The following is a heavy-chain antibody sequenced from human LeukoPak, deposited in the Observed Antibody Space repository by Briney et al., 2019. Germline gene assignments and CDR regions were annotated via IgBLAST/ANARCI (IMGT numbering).Heavy chain of an antibody. D-gene: IGHD1-1*01. Sequence: PGGSLRLSCAASGFTFSSYSMNWVRQAPGKGLEWVSSISSSSSYIYYADSVKGRFTISRDNDKNSLYLQMNSLRAEDTAVYYCARDGRGDWDFDYWGQGTLVTVSS. V-gene: IGHV3-21*01. CDR3: ARDGRGDWDFDY. CDR1: GFTFSSYS. J-gene: IGHJ4*02. CDR2: ISSSSSYI.